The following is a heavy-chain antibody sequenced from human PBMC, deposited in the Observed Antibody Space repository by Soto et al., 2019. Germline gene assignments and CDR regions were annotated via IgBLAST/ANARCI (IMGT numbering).Heavy chain of an antibody. CDR2: ISAYNGNT. J-gene: IGHJ6*02. CDR1: GYTFTSYG. Sequence: GASVKVSCKASGYTFTSYGISWVRQAPGQGLEWMGWISAYNGNTNYAQKLQGRVTMTTDTSTSTAYMELRSLRSDDTAVYYCARDLYRGRSYYYYYYGMDVWGQGTTVTVSS. D-gene: IGHD3-10*01. CDR3: ARDLYRGRSYYYYYYGMDV. V-gene: IGHV1-18*04.